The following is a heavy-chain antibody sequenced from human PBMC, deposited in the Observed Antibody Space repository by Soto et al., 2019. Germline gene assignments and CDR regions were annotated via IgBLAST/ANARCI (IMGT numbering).Heavy chain of an antibody. V-gene: IGHV4-59*08. CDR2: IYYSGST. CDR3: ARRYGYYFDY. J-gene: IGHJ4*02. CDR1: GGSISSYY. Sequence: QVQLQESGPALVKPSETLSLTCTVSGGSISSYYWSWIRQPPGKGLEWIGYIYYSGSTNYNPSLKSRVTISVDTSKNQLSLKLSSVTAADTAVYYCARRYGYYFDYWGQGTLVTVSS. D-gene: IGHD4-17*01.